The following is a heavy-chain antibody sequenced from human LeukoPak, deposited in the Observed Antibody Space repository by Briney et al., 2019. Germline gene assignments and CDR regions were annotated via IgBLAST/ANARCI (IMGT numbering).Heavy chain of an antibody. CDR3: ARGVSGAFDI. J-gene: IGHJ3*02. V-gene: IGHV3-53*01. Sequence: GGSLRLSCAASGVTVSSKDMSWVRQAPGKGLEWVSTVYSGGSTYYADPVKGRFTISRDNSKNTLFLQMNSLRAEDTAVYYCARGVSGAFDIWGQGTMVTVSS. CDR1: GVTVSSKD. CDR2: VYSGGST. D-gene: IGHD2-8*02.